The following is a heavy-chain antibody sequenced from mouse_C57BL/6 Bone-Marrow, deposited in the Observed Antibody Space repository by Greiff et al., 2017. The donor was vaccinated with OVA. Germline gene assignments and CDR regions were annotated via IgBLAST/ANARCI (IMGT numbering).Heavy chain of an antibody. CDR2: IYPGNSDT. Sequence: VQLQQSGTVLARPGASVKMSCKTSGYTFTSYWMHWGKQRPGQGLEWIGAIYPGNSDTSYNQKFKGKAKLTAVTSASTAYMELSSLTNEDSAVYYCTRDRLFYGSGECFDVWGTQTTVTVSS. CDR1: GYTFTSYW. J-gene: IGHJ1*03. CDR3: TRDRLFYGSGECFDV. V-gene: IGHV1-5*01. D-gene: IGHD1-1*01.